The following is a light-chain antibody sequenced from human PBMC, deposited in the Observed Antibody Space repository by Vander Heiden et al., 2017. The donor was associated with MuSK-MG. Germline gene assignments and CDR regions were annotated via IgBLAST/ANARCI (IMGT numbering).Light chain of an antibody. CDR3: QKYNSAPPSLT. CDR1: QSISNY. J-gene: IGKJ4*01. CDR2: AAS. V-gene: IGKV1-27*01. Sequence: DIQMTQSPSSLPASVGDRVTITCRASQSISNYLAWDQPKPGKVPKLLIYAASNLQSGVPSRFRGSGSRTDFTLENSRRQPEDVATYFCQKYNSAPPSLTFGGGTKVEIK.